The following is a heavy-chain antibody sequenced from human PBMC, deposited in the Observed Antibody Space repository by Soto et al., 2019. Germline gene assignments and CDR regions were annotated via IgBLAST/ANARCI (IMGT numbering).Heavy chain of an antibody. CDR1: GGTFSNYA. D-gene: IGHD1-1*01. Sequence: SVKVSCKASGGTFSNYAISWVRQAPGQGLEWMGGIIPIFGTANYAQKFQGGVTMTRDTSITTAYMELSRLRSGDTAVYYCAREPATAKPEGVDFWGQGTLVTVSS. CDR2: IIPIFGTA. CDR3: AREPATAKPEGVDF. J-gene: IGHJ4*02. V-gene: IGHV1-69*05.